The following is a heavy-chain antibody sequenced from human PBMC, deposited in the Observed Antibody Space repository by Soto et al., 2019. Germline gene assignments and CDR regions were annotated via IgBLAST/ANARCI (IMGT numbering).Heavy chain of an antibody. CDR2: ISSDGHHQ. Sequence: QVQLVESGGGEVQPGGSLRVSGATSGFSFNDYARYWVRQAPGQGLEWVAIISSDGHHQFYLDNLRGRFTVSRDNSKNTLYLQMNSLRPEDTAVYYCSRGTYYPQSSGLHADYWGPGTVVTVSS. J-gene: IGHJ4*02. CDR1: GFSFNDYA. V-gene: IGHV3-30*03. CDR3: SRGTYYPQSSGLHADY. D-gene: IGHD3-22*01.